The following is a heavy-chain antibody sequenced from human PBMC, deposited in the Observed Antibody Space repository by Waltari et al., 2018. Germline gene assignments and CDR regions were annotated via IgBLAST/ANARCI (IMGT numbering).Heavy chain of an antibody. J-gene: IGHJ5*02. Sequence: EGQLVESGGREVRPGGSLRLSCAASGPSIEFSGLSWVRQSPGKGLEWVASLTWNSGTSYYADSVKGRFTISRDNAENSLFLQMNSLRAEDTALYYCAREGGYSYYNNWFDLWGQGTLVTVSS. D-gene: IGHD3-10*01. CDR2: LTWNSGTS. V-gene: IGHV3-20*04. CDR1: GPSIEFSG. CDR3: AREGGYSYYNNWFDL.